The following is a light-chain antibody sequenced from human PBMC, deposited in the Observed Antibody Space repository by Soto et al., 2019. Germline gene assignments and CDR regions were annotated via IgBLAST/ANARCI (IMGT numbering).Light chain of an antibody. CDR1: QGIYNY. CDR2: AAS. CDR3: QKYNRAPYT. Sequence: DIQMTQSPSSLSASVGDRVTITCRASQGIYNYLAWYQQKPGKVPKLLIYAASTLHSGVPSRFSGSGSGTDFTLAISGLQPEDVATYYCQKYNRAPYTFGQGTKLEIK. J-gene: IGKJ2*01. V-gene: IGKV1-27*01.